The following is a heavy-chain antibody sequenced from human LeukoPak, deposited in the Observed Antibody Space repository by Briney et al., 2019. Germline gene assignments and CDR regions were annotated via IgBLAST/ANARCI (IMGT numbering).Heavy chain of an antibody. CDR1: TFTFSDYW. CDR2: INSDGSGT. Sequence: GGSLRLSCAASTFTFSDYWMHWVRQAPGEGLVWVSRINSDGSGTRYADSVKGRFTISRDNAKNTLYLQMNSLTAEDTAVYYCARDLMVGSPFDSWGQGTLVTVSS. CDR3: ARDLMVGSPFDS. V-gene: IGHV3-74*01. D-gene: IGHD2-8*01. J-gene: IGHJ4*02.